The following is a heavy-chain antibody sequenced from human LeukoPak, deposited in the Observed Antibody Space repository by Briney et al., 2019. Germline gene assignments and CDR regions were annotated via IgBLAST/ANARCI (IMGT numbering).Heavy chain of an antibody. CDR3: AKDYGTTATAFQLRAPYFDY. CDR1: GFMVSSTG. D-gene: IGHD6-13*01. J-gene: IGHJ4*02. V-gene: IGHV3-33*06. Sequence: PGGSLRLSCAAAGFMVSSTGMGWVRQAGGKGLQWVALIWYDGSNSFYEECVKGRFTISRDNTKNTVHMQMNNLRAEDTAVYYCAKDYGTTATAFQLRAPYFDYWGQGALVTVAS. CDR2: IWYDGSNS.